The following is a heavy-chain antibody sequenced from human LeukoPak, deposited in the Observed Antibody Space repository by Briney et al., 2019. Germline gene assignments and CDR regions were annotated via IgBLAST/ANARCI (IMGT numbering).Heavy chain of an antibody. D-gene: IGHD1-26*01. CDR1: GFTFATYW. V-gene: IGHV3-7*01. CDR3: VYGGSYYVA. Sequence: GGSLRLSCAASGFTFATYWMTWVRQAPGKGLELVANIKEDGSEKYYVDSVKGRFTISRDNAKNSLYLQMNSLRAEDTALYYCVYGGSYYVAWGQGTLVTVSS. J-gene: IGHJ5*02. CDR2: IKEDGSEK.